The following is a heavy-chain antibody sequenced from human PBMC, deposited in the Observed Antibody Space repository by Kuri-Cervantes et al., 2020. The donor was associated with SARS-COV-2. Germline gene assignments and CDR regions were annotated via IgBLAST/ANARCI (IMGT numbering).Heavy chain of an antibody. V-gene: IGHV3-48*04. CDR3: ARDRSDYYDSSGYYDFDY. Sequence: GESLKISCAASGFTFSSYSMNWVRQAPGKGLEWVSYISSSSSTIYYADSVKGRFTISRDNAKNSLYLQMNSLRAEDTAVYYCARDRSDYYDSSGYYDFDYWGQGTLVTVSS. J-gene: IGHJ4*02. CDR2: ISSSSSTI. CDR1: GFTFSSYS. D-gene: IGHD3-22*01.